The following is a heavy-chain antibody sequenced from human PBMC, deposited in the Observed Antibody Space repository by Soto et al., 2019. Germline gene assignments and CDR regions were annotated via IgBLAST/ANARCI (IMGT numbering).Heavy chain of an antibody. CDR1: GGTFSTYT. V-gene: IGHV1-69*06. Sequence: QVHLVQSGTEVRKPGSSVTVSCKVSGGTFSTYTISWVRQAPGQGLQWMGGITPILRETTYAQNFQSRVSITADISATTAYMELSDLTSEDTAVYYCGRVPRYSFPTSDSLDQWGQGTRVTVSS. CDR3: GRVPRYSFPTSDSLDQ. D-gene: IGHD5-18*01. CDR2: ITPILRET. J-gene: IGHJ4*02.